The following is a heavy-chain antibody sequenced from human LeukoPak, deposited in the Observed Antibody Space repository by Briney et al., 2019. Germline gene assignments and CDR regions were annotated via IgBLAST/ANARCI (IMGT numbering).Heavy chain of an antibody. CDR2: IKQDGSEK. D-gene: IGHD6-13*01. Sequence: GGSLRLSCAASGFTFSSYWMTWVRQAPGKGLEWVANIKQDGSEKYYADSVKGRFTISRDNAKNSLYLQMNSLRAEDTAVYYCARAGGSSWGDYWGQGTLVTVSS. V-gene: IGHV3-7*01. CDR3: ARAGGSSWGDY. J-gene: IGHJ4*02. CDR1: GFTFSSYW.